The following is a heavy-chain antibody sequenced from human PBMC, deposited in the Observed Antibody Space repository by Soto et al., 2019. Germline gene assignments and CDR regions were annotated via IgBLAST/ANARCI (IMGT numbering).Heavy chain of an antibody. Sequence: PSVKVSCKASGYSFTISAIQLVPQAPGQRLEWMGWINAGNGNTKYSQKFQGRVTITRDTSASTAYMGLSSLRSEDTAVYYCARSIGVVTALDYWGQGTLVTVSS. J-gene: IGHJ4*02. CDR3: ARSIGVVTALDY. CDR2: INAGNGNT. V-gene: IGHV1-3*01. D-gene: IGHD2-21*02. CDR1: GYSFTISA.